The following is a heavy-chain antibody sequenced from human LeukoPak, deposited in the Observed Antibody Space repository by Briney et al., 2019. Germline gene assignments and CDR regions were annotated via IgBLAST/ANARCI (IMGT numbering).Heavy chain of an antibody. CDR1: GGSVSSSSYY. CDR3: ARYARGGSYYFDY. D-gene: IGHD6-19*01. Sequence: SETLSLTCIVSGGSVSSSSYYWSWIRQPPGKGLGWIGYIYYTGGTNYNPPLKSRVPISVDTSKNQFSLKLNSVTAADTAVYYCARYARGGSYYFDYWGQGTLVTVSS. V-gene: IGHV4-61*01. J-gene: IGHJ4*02. CDR2: IYYTGGT.